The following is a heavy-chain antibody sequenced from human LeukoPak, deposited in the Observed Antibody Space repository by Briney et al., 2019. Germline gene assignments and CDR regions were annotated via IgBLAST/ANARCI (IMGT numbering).Heavy chain of an antibody. CDR2: IYTSGST. J-gene: IGHJ3*02. CDR1: GGSISSYY. V-gene: IGHV4-4*07. Sequence: SETLSLTCTVSGGSISSYYWSWIRQPAGKGLEWIGRIYTSGSTNYNPSLKSRVTMSVDTSKNQFSLTLSSVTAADTAVYYCARTLHREYCSSTSCFRANDAFDIWGQGTMVTVSS. D-gene: IGHD2-2*01. CDR3: ARTLHREYCSSTSCFRANDAFDI.